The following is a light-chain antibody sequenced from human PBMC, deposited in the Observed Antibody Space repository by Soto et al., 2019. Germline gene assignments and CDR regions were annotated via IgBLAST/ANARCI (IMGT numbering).Light chain of an antibody. CDR1: SSDVGSYNL. V-gene: IGLV2-23*01. CDR2: EGS. CDR3: HLKV. Sequence: QSVLTQPASVSGSPGQSITISCTGTSSDVGSYNLVSWYQQHPGKAPKLMIYEGSKRPSGVSNRFSGSKSGNTASLTISGLQAEGEADYYCHLKVFGTGTKVTV. J-gene: IGLJ1*01.